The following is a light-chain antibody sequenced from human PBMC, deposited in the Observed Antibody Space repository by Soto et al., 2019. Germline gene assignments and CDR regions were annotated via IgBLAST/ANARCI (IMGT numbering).Light chain of an antibody. CDR2: AAS. J-gene: IGKJ1*01. Sequence: DIQMTQSPSSLSASVGDRVTITCRASQSISSYLNWYQQKPGQAPKLLIYAASSLPSGVPSRFSGSGSGTDFTLTISSLQPEDFATYYCQQSYSTPPTFGQGTKVDIK. CDR1: QSISSY. CDR3: QQSYSTPPT. V-gene: IGKV1-39*01.